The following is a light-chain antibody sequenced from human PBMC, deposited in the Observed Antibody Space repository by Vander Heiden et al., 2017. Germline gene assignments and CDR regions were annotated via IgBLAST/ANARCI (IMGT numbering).Light chain of an antibody. CDR2: GNN. CDR3: AAWDDSLSGLVV. CDR1: SSNIGSNY. Sequence: QSVLTQPPSASGTPGQRATISCSGSSSNIGSNYVYWYQQLPGTAPKLLIYGNNQRPSGVPDRFSGSKSGTSASLAISGLRSEDEADYYCAAWDDSLSGLVVFGGGTKLTVL. V-gene: IGLV1-47*01. J-gene: IGLJ2*01.